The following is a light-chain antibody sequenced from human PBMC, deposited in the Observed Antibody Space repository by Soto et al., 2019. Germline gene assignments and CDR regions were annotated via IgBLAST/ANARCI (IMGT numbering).Light chain of an antibody. CDR2: AAS. V-gene: IGKV1-39*01. CDR1: QSISNY. CDR3: QQSYSTLTWT. Sequence: DIQMTQSPSSLSASVGDRVTITCRAIQSISNYLNWYQQKPGKAPKLLIYAASSLQSGVPSRFSGSGSGTNFTLTISSLQPEDFAVYYCQQSYSTLTWTFGQGTKVDIK. J-gene: IGKJ1*01.